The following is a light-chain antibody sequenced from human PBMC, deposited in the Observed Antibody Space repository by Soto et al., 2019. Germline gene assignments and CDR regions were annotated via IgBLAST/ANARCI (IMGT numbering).Light chain of an antibody. CDR3: QSYDSSLSAL. J-gene: IGLJ3*02. Sequence: QSVLTQPTSVSGAPGQRVTISCTGSSSNIGAGYDVHWYQQLPGTAPKLLIYGNSNRPSGVPDRFSGSKSGTSASLAITGVQAEDEADYYCQSYDSSLSALFGGGTKLTVL. CDR2: GNS. V-gene: IGLV1-40*01. CDR1: SSNIGAGYD.